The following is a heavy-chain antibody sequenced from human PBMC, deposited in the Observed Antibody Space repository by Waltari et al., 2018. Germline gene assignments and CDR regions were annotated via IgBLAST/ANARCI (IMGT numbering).Heavy chain of an antibody. V-gene: IGHV1-69*08. D-gene: IGHD3-10*01. Sequence: QVQLVQSGAEVKKPGSSVKVSCKASGGTFSSYAISWVRQAPGQGLEWMGRIIPICGTANYEQKFQGRVTITADKSTSTAYMELSSLRSEDTAVYYCARGGPLWSITMVQGGGDVAGMDVWGQGTTVTVSS. CDR2: IIPICGTA. CDR1: GGTFSSYA. CDR3: ARGGPLWSITMVQGGGDVAGMDV. J-gene: IGHJ6*02.